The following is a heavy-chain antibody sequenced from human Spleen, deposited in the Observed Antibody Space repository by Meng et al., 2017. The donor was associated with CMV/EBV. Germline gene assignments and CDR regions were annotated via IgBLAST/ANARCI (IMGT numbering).Heavy chain of an antibody. CDR2: IIPIFGTA. Sequence: TFSSYAISWVRQAPGQGLEWMGGIIPIFGTANYAQKFQGRVTITTDESTSTAYMELSSLRSEDTAVYYCARDYCSSTSCYSGDWFDPWGQGTLVTVSS. CDR3: ARDYCSSTSCYSGDWFDP. V-gene: IGHV1-69*05. CDR1: TFSSYA. J-gene: IGHJ5*02. D-gene: IGHD2-2*01.